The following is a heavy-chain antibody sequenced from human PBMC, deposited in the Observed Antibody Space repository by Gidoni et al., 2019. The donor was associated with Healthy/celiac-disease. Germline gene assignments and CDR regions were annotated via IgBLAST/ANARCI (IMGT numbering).Heavy chain of an antibody. CDR1: GFTFSSYS. CDR2: ISSSSSYI. D-gene: IGHD3-16*01. Sequence: EVQLVESGGGLVKPGGSLRLSCAASGFTFSSYSMNWVRQAPGKGLEWVSYISSSSSYIYYADSVKGRFTISRDNAKNSLYLQMTSLRAEDTAVYYCARDPTILSGDYWGQGTLVTVSS. CDR3: ARDPTILSGDY. J-gene: IGHJ4*02. V-gene: IGHV3-21*01.